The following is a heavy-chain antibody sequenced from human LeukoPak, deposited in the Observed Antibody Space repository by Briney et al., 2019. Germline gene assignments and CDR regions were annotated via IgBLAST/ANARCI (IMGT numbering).Heavy chain of an antibody. D-gene: IGHD4-17*01. Sequence: QPGGSLRLSCVASGFTFSNYWMHWIRQAPGKGLVWASRITPDGSSTSSADSVKGRFTISRDNARNTLYLQMNSLRAEDTAVYYCTRDTYGEQDYWGQGALATVSS. CDR1: GFTFSNYW. CDR3: TRDTYGEQDY. V-gene: IGHV3-74*01. CDR2: ITPDGSST. J-gene: IGHJ4*02.